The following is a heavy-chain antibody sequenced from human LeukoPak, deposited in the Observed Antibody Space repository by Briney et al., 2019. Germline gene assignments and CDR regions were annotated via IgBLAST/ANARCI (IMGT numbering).Heavy chain of an antibody. V-gene: IGHV1-24*01. CDR2: FDPGDGET. Sequence: ASVKVSCKVSGYTLSELSMHWVRQAPGKGLEWMEGFDPGDGETIYTQKFQGRVTMTEDTSTDTAYMELSSLRSEDTAVCYCAAGGVYDLFDYWGQGTLVTVSS. J-gene: IGHJ4*02. CDR1: GYTLSELS. D-gene: IGHD5/OR15-5a*01. CDR3: AAGGVYDLFDY.